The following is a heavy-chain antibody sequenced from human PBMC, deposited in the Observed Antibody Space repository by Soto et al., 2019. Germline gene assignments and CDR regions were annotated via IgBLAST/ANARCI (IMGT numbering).Heavy chain of an antibody. Sequence: SETLSLTCSVSGGSIISYYWSWIRQPPGKGLEWIGYIHYSGSTNYNPSLKSRVTISVDTSKNQFSLKLSSVTAADTAVYYCAREYCSGGSCYRDVFDIWGQGTMVTVSS. J-gene: IGHJ3*02. CDR1: GGSIISYY. CDR2: IHYSGST. V-gene: IGHV4-59*01. CDR3: AREYCSGGSCYRDVFDI. D-gene: IGHD2-15*01.